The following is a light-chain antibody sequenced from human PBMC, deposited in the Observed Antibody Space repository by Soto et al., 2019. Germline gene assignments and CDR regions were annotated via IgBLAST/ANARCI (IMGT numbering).Light chain of an antibody. V-gene: IGKV2-28*01. CDR1: QSLLHSNGYNY. Sequence: DILMTQSPFSLPVTPGEPASISCRSSQSLLHSNGYNYLDWYLQKPGQSPHLLIYLGSNRASGVPDRFSGSGSGTDFTLRISRVEAEDVGVYYCMQALQTPPAFGQGTRLEIX. J-gene: IGKJ5*01. CDR2: LGS. CDR3: MQALQTPPA.